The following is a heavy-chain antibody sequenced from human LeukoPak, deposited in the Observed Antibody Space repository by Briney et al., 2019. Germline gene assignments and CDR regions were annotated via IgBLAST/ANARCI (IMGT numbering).Heavy chain of an antibody. CDR2: IYYSGST. CDR3: ARDRTAAGDAYFDY. D-gene: IGHD6-13*01. CDR1: GGSISSGGYY. J-gene: IGHJ4*02. V-gene: IGHV4-31*03. Sequence: PSQTLSLTCTVSGGSISSGGYYWSWIRQHPGKGLEWIGYIYYSGSTYYNPSLKSRVTISVDTSKNQFSLKLSSVTAADTAVYYCARDRTAAGDAYFDYWGQGTLVTVSS.